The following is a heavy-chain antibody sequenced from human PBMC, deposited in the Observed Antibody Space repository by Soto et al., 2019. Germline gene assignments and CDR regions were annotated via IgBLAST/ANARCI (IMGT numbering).Heavy chain of an antibody. J-gene: IGHJ6*02. V-gene: IGHV4-38-2*01. CDR2: IFHTGST. CDR3: ATLPRLDGMDV. D-gene: IGHD6-25*01. CDR1: GYSISSGHS. Sequence: SETLSLTCAVSGYSISSGHSWGWIRQPPGKGLEWIGSIFHTGSTYYNPSLKSRVTLSVGTSKNQFSLKLSSVTAADTAVYFCATLPRLDGMDVWGQGTTVTVSS.